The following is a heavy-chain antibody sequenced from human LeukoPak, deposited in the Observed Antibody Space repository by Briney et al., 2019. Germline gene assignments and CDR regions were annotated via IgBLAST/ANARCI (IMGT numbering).Heavy chain of an antibody. J-gene: IGHJ4*02. V-gene: IGHV1-2*02. D-gene: IGHD5-24*01. Sequence: GASVKVSCKASGYTFTGYYMHWVRQAPGQGLEWMGWINPNSGGTNYAQKFQGRVTMTRDTSISTAYMELSRLRSDDTAVYYCARDPPRWLQSTRRYFDYWGQGTLVTVSS. CDR3: ARDPPRWLQSTRRYFDY. CDR2: INPNSGGT. CDR1: GYTFTGYY.